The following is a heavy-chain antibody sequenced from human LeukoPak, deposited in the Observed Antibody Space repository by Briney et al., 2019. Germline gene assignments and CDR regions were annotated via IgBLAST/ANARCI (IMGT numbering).Heavy chain of an antibody. CDR3: ARGLWAPRFDC. CDR1: GGSFSGYY. Sequence: SETLSLTCAAYGGSFSGYYWSWIRQPPGKGLEWIGEINHSGSTNYNPSLKSRVTISVDTSKNQFSLKLSSVTAADTAVYFCARGLWAPRFDCWGQGTLVTVSS. CDR2: INHSGST. D-gene: IGHD1-26*01. V-gene: IGHV4-34*01. J-gene: IGHJ4*02.